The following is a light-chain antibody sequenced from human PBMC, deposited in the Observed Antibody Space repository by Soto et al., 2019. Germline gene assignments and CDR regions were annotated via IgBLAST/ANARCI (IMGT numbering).Light chain of an antibody. Sequence: SYELTQPPSVSVAPGKTARITCGGNNIGSKSVHWYQQKPGQATVLVIYYDSDRPSGIPERFSGSNSGNTATLTISRVEAVDEADYYCQVWDSSSDNVVFGGGTKLTVL. CDR1: NIGSKS. V-gene: IGLV3-21*04. J-gene: IGLJ2*01. CDR3: QVWDSSSDNVV. CDR2: YDS.